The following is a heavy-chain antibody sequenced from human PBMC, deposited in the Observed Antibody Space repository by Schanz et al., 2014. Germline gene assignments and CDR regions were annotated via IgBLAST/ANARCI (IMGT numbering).Heavy chain of an antibody. CDR2: MYINSGST. J-gene: IGHJ3*01. D-gene: IGHD5-12*01. CDR3: ARDGGRDGYNLAFDV. CDR1: GFTFSEVY. Sequence: EVRLVESGGCLVEPGGSLRLSCSGSGFTFSEVYMSWVRQAPGKGLEWISSMYINSGSTQYADSVKGRFIISRDSSKNTLFLQMNSLRAEDTAVYFCARDGGRDGYNLAFDVWGQGTLVTVSS. V-gene: IGHV3-66*01.